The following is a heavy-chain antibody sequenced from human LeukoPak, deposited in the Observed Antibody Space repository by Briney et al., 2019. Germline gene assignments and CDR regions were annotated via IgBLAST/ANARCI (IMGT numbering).Heavy chain of an antibody. CDR2: ISGSGGST. CDR1: GFTFSSYA. J-gene: IGHJ4*02. D-gene: IGHD2-15*01. Sequence: GGSLRLSRAASGFTFSSYAMRWVRQAPGKGLEWVSVISGSGGSTYYADSVKGRFTISRDNSKNTLYLQMNSLRAEDTAVYYCAKVIRQTASEIYYFDYWGQGTLVTVSS. V-gene: IGHV3-23*01. CDR3: AKVIRQTASEIYYFDY.